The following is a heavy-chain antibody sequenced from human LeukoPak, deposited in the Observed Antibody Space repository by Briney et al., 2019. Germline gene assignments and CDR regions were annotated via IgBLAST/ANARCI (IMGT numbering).Heavy chain of an antibody. J-gene: IGHJ1*01. D-gene: IGHD6-13*01. CDR2: ISDSGDST. V-gene: IGHV3-23*01. Sequence: GGSLRLSCAASGFTFSSYAMSWVRQAPGKGLEWVSLISDSGDSTYYADTVKGRFTISRDNSKNTLFLQMNSLRAEDTAVYYCAKSRSSWAEYFQHWGQGTLVTVSS. CDR1: GFTFSSYA. CDR3: AKSRSSWAEYFQH.